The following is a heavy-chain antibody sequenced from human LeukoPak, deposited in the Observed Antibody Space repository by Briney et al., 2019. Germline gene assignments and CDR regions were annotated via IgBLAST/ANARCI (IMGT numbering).Heavy chain of an antibody. D-gene: IGHD4-17*01. CDR1: GYRFTKSW. CDR2: IYPDDSRT. Sequence: GESLRISCKGSGYRFTKSWIGWVRQLPGKGLEWLGIIYPDDSRTRYSPSFQGQVTISVDKSITTAYLQWTSLKASDTAMYYCARPSYGASDYWGQGTLVTVSS. J-gene: IGHJ4*02. CDR3: ARPSYGASDY. V-gene: IGHV5-51*01.